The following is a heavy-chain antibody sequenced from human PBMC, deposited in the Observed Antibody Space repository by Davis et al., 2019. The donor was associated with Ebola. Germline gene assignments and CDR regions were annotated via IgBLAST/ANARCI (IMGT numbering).Heavy chain of an antibody. D-gene: IGHD5-18*01. V-gene: IGHV3-7*01. CDR3: ARAVDTAMVKLGDWYFDL. Sequence: GESLKISCAASGFTFSSYSMNWVRQAPGKGLEWVANIKQDGSEKYYVDSVKGRFTISRENAKNSLYLQMNSLRAGDTAVYYCARAVDTAMVKLGDWYFDLWGRGTLVTVSS. CDR2: IKQDGSEK. J-gene: IGHJ2*01. CDR1: GFTFSSYS.